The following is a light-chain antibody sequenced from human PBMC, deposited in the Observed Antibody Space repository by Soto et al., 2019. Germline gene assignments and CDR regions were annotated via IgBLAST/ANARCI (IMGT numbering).Light chain of an antibody. V-gene: IGKV1-5*03. Sequence: DNQMTQSPSTLSASVGDRVTITCRASQSIDRWVAWYQKKPGKAPKLLIFQTSTLEVGVPSRFSGSRSGTEFTLTISSLQPDDFATYYCQQYDTYSTWTFGRGTKVEVK. J-gene: IGKJ1*01. CDR3: QQYDTYSTWT. CDR1: QSIDRW. CDR2: QTS.